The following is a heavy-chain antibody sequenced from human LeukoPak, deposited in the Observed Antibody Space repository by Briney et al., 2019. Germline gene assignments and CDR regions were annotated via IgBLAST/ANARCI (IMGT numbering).Heavy chain of an antibody. CDR1: GFTFSRHG. CDR2: ISNDGSRK. D-gene: IGHD3-16*01. J-gene: IGHJ4*02. V-gene: IGHV3-30*03. CDR3: ARDRAWDYFDY. Sequence: GGSLRLSCAPSGFTFSRHGMHWVRQAPGKGLEWVAIISNDGSRKYYAHSVEGRFTISRDNSKNTLYLQMDSLRAEDTAVYYCARDRAWDYFDYWGQGTLVTVSS.